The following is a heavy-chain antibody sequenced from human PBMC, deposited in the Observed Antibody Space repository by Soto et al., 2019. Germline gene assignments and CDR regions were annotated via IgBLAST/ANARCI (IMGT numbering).Heavy chain of an antibody. V-gene: IGHV3-23*01. CDR2: ISGGGGST. J-gene: IGHJ6*02. CDR1: GFTFSSYA. CDR3: AKEAIAMVNYYYGMDV. D-gene: IGHD5-18*01. Sequence: GGSLRLSCAASGFTFSSYAMSWVRQAPGKGLEWVSAISGGGGSTYYADSVKGRFTISRDNSKNTLYLQMNSLRAEDTAVYYCAKEAIAMVNYYYGMDVWGQGTTVTVSS.